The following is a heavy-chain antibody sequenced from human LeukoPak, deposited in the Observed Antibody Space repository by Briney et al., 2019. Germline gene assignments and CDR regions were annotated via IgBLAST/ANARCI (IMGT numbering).Heavy chain of an antibody. CDR2: IIPIFGTA. V-gene: IGHV1-69*13. Sequence: SVKVSCKASGGTFSSYAISWVRQAPGQGLEWMGGIIPIFGTANYAQKFQGRVTITADESTSTAYMELSSLRSEDTAVYYCARVMGSSSWSREDYFDYWGQGTLVTVSS. CDR3: ARVMGSSSWSREDYFDY. J-gene: IGHJ4*02. D-gene: IGHD6-13*01. CDR1: GGTFSSYA.